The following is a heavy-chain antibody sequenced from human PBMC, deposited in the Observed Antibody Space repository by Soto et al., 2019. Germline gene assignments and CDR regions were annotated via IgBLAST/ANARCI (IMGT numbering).Heavy chain of an antibody. CDR1: GYSFSSYT. V-gene: IGHV1-18*04. J-gene: IGHJ4*02. Sequence: QVQLVQSGGEVKKPGASVTVSCKASGYSFSSYTINWVRQAPGQGLEWLGWIRAYNGNTKYVEKLQGRATMTTDTSTSTAYMELRNLRSDDTAVYYCARESKKWPDFWGPGTLVTVSS. D-gene: IGHD5-12*01. CDR2: IRAYNGNT. CDR3: ARESKKWPDF.